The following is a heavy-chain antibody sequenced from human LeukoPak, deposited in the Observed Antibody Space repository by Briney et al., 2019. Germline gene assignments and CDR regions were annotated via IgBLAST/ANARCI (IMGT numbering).Heavy chain of an antibody. CDR2: ISAYNGNT. D-gene: IGHD3-22*01. Sequence: ASVKVSCKASGYTFTNYGISWVRQAPGQGLEWMGWISAYNGNTNYAQKLQGRVTMTTDTYTNTAYMELRSLRSDDTAVYYCARGVYYGSSDYYLPDYWGQGTLVTVSS. J-gene: IGHJ4*02. CDR1: GYTFTNYG. V-gene: IGHV1-18*01. CDR3: ARGVYYGSSDYYLPDY.